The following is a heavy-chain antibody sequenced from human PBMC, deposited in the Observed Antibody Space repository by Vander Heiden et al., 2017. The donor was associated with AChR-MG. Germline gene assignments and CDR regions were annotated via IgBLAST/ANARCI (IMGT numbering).Heavy chain of an antibody. D-gene: IGHD6-13*01. CDR1: GYSFTTCW. CDR3: ARLRGRIAAAGTERYFDL. CDR2: IYPDDSDT. Sequence: EVQLAQSGAEVKKPGESLKISCKASGYSFTTCWTGWVRQMPGKGLEWMGIIYPDDSDTRYSPSFQGQVTISADKSITTAYLQWSSLKASDTAMYYCARLRGRIAAAGTERYFDLWGRGTLVTVSS. J-gene: IGHJ2*01. V-gene: IGHV5-51*01.